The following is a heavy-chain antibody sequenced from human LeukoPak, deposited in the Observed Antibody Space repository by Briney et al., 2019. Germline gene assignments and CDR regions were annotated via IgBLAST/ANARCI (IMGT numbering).Heavy chain of an antibody. Sequence: GGSLRLSCAASGFTFSSYAMHWVRQAPGKGLEWVAAISYDGSNKYYADSVKGRFTISRDNSKNTLYLQMNSLRAEDTAVYYCARDFDYDSSGQHDYWGQGTLVTVSS. V-gene: IGHV3-30*04. CDR3: ARDFDYDSSGQHDY. CDR2: ISYDGSNK. J-gene: IGHJ4*02. D-gene: IGHD3-22*01. CDR1: GFTFSSYA.